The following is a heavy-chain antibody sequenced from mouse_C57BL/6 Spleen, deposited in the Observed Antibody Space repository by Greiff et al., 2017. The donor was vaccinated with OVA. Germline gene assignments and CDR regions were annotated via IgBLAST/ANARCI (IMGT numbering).Heavy chain of an antibody. CDR1: GYTFTDYY. V-gene: IGHV1-76*01. J-gene: IGHJ3*01. CDR3: ARGDDYPAY. CDR2: IYPGSGNT. D-gene: IGHD2-4*01. Sequence: QVHVKQSGAELVRPGASVKLSCKASGYTFTDYYINWVKQRPGQGLEWIARIYPGSGNTYYNEKFKGKATLTAEKSSSTAYMQLSSLTSEDSAVYFCARGDDYPAYWGQGTLVTVSA.